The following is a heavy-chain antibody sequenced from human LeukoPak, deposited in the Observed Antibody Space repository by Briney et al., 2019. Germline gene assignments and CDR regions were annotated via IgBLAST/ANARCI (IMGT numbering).Heavy chain of an antibody. CDR1: GFTFSSYA. CDR3: ATRYWFDP. J-gene: IGHJ5*02. Sequence: PGGSLRLYSAASGFTFSSYAMSRVRHAPGKGLECVSAISGSGGSTYYADSVKGRFTISRDNSKNTLYLQMNSLRAEDTAVYYCATRYWFDPWGQGTLVTVFS. CDR2: ISGSGGST. V-gene: IGHV3-23*01.